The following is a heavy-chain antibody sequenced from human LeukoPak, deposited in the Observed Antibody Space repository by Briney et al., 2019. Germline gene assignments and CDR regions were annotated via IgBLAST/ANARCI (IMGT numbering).Heavy chain of an antibody. CDR1: GFTSSSYA. J-gene: IGHJ3*02. CDR3: AKYKAVELGAFDI. D-gene: IGHD1-26*01. V-gene: IGHV3-23*01. CDR2: MSGGGGVT. Sequence: QPGGSLRLSCAASGFTSSSYAMSWVRQPPGKGLEWVSSMSGGGGVTYYADSVKGRFTISRDNSKNTLYLQMNSLRAEDTAVYYCAKYKAVELGAFDIWGQGTMVTVSS.